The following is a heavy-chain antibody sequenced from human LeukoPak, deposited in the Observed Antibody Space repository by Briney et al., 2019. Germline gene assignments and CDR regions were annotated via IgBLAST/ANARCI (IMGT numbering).Heavy chain of an antibody. CDR2: IYHSGST. J-gene: IGHJ6*03. CDR1: GYSISSGYY. Sequence: SETLSLTCTVSGYSISSGYYWGWIRQPPGKGLEWIGSIYHSGSTYYNPSLKSRVTMSVDTSKNQFSLKLSSVTAADTAVYYCARGNFDWYYYYMDVWGKGTTVTISS. V-gene: IGHV4-38-2*02. CDR3: ARGNFDWYYYYMDV. D-gene: IGHD3-9*01.